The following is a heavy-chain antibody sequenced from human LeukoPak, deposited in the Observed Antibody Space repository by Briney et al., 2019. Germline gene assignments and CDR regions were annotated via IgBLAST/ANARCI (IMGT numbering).Heavy chain of an antibody. J-gene: IGHJ6*03. Sequence: SETLSLTCTVSGGSISSSSYYWGWIRQPPGKGLEWIGSIYYSGSTYYNPSLKSRVTISVDTSKNQFSLKLSSVTAADTAVYYCASTLVVPAAPYYYYYMDVWGKGTTVTVSS. CDR1: GGSISSSSYY. V-gene: IGHV4-39*07. D-gene: IGHD2-2*01. CDR2: IYYSGST. CDR3: ASTLVVPAAPYYYYYMDV.